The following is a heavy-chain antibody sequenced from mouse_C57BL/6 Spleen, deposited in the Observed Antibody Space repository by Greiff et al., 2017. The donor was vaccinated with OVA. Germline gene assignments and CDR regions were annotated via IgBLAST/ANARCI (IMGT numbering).Heavy chain of an antibody. Sequence: EVMLVESGGGLVKPGGSLKLSCAASGFTFSDYGMHWVRQAPEKGLEWVVYISSGSSTIYYADTVKGRFTTSRDNAKNTLFLQMTSLRSEDTAMYYCARPSYDYFDYWGQGTTLTVSS. CDR3: ARPSYDYFDY. D-gene: IGHD2-3*01. J-gene: IGHJ2*01. CDR1: GFTFSDYG. CDR2: ISSGSSTI. V-gene: IGHV5-17*01.